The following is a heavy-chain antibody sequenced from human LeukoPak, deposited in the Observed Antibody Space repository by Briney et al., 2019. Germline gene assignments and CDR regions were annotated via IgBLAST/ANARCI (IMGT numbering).Heavy chain of an antibody. CDR1: GGSFSGYY. CDR2: INHSGST. Sequence: SETLSLTCAVYGGSFSGYYWSWIRQPPGKGLEWIGEINHSGSTNYNPSLKSRVTISVDTSKNQFSLKLSSVTAADTAVYYCARGRGSSSPFDYWGQGSLVTVSS. V-gene: IGHV4-34*01. CDR3: ARGRGSSSPFDY. J-gene: IGHJ4*02. D-gene: IGHD6-6*01.